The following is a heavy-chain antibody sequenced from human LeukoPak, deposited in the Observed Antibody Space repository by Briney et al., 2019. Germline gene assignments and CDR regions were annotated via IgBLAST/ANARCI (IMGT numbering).Heavy chain of an antibody. CDR1: GGSISSYY. J-gene: IGHJ4*02. D-gene: IGHD2-15*01. Sequence: SETLSLTCTVSGGSISSYYWSWIRQPPGKGLEWIGYIYYSGSTNYNPSLKSRVTISVDTSKNQFSLKLSSVTAADTAVYYCARTPPNCSGANCYSGVTFDSWGQGTLVTVSS. CDR2: IYYSGST. V-gene: IGHV4-59*01. CDR3: ARTPPNCSGANCYSGVTFDS.